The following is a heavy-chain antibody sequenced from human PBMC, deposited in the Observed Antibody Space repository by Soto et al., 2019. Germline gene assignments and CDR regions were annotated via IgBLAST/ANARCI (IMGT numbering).Heavy chain of an antibody. V-gene: IGHV1-69*06. CDR3: ARGGYSSTWSNLLDRSGLDV. J-gene: IGHJ6*02. Sequence: QVQLVQSGAEAKKPGSSVKVSRQTSGGTFSSYAISWVRQAPGQGLECLGGIVPLFRTTNYAQKFQGRVTITADTSTYTVYMELRGLRSGDTAVYYCARGGYSSTWSNLLDRSGLDVWGQGTTVTVSS. CDR1: GGTFSSYA. CDR2: IVPLFRTT. D-gene: IGHD5-12*01.